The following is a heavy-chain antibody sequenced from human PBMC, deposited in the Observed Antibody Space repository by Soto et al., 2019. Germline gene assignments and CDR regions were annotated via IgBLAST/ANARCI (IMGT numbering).Heavy chain of an antibody. J-gene: IGHJ4*02. CDR2: IIPILGVA. Sequence: QVQLVQSGAEVKKPGSSVKASCKASGDTFSSSTLSWVRQAPGQGLEWMGRIIPILGVANYAQKFQGRITINADKSTSTVYMELSSLKSEDTAVYYCARVGYFDSWTLDSWGQGTLVTVSS. V-gene: IGHV1-69*02. CDR1: GDTFSSST. D-gene: IGHD3-22*01. CDR3: ARVGYFDSWTLDS.